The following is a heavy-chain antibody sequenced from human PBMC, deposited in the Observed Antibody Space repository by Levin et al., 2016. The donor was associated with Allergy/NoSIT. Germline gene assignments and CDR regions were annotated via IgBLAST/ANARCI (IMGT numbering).Heavy chain of an antibody. CDR3: ARHGKWEPYYFDY. V-gene: IGHV4-39*01. CDR2: IYYSGST. D-gene: IGHD1-26*01. J-gene: IGHJ4*02. Sequence: WIRQPPGKGLEWIGSIYYSGSTYYNPSLKSRVTISVDTSKNQFSLKLSSVTAADTAVYYCARHGKWEPYYFDYWGQGTLVTVSS.